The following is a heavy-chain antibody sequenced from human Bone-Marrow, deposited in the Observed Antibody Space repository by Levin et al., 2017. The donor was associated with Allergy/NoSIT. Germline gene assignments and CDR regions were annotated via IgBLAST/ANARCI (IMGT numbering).Heavy chain of an antibody. J-gene: IGHJ4*02. CDR1: GFTFSSYA. CDR2: ISYDGSNK. V-gene: IGHV3-30-3*01. CDR3: ARDLEIVVVTAILGY. Sequence: GGSLRLSCAASGFTFSSYAMHWVRQAPGKGLEWVAVISYDGSNKYYADSVKGRFTISRDNSKNTLYLQMNSLRAEDTAVYYCARDLEIVVVTAILGYWGQGTLVTVSS. D-gene: IGHD2-21*02.